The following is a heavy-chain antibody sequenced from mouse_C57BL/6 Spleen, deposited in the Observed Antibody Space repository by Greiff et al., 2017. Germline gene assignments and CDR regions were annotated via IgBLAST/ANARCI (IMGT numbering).Heavy chain of an antibody. CDR1: GYTFTDYE. Sequence: QVQLKESGAELVRPGASVTLSCKASGYTFTDYEMHWVKQTPVHGLEWIGAIDPETGGTAYNQKFKGKAILTADKSSSTAYMELRSLTSEDSAVYYCTRSGEDSSGYMDYWGQGTSVTVSS. V-gene: IGHV1-15*01. D-gene: IGHD3-2*02. J-gene: IGHJ4*01. CDR2: IDPETGGT. CDR3: TRSGEDSSGYMDY.